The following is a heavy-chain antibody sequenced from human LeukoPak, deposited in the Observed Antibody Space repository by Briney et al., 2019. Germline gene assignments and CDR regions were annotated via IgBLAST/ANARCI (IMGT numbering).Heavy chain of an antibody. D-gene: IGHD2-21*02. CDR1: GFTFNRFT. V-gene: IGHV3-43*01. CDR2: IDRKGAIT. CDR3: AKDYDCYCDCYTSLDS. Sequence: PGGSLRHSCAASGFTFNRFTLHWVRQAPGKGLEWVSLIDRKGAITSYADSVKGRFTISRDNRKQSLFLQMNSLRSEDTALYYCAKDYDCYCDCYTSLDSWGPGTLVTVSS. J-gene: IGHJ4*02.